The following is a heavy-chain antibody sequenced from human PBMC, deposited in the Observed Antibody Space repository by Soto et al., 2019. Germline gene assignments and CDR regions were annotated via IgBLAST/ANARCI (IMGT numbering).Heavy chain of an antibody. CDR2: IFSGGST. D-gene: IGHD2-2*01. CDR1: GLTVSSNY. CDR3: AREYCSSTSCLNWFDP. V-gene: IGHV3-53*01. J-gene: IGHJ5*02. Sequence: GGSLRLSCAASGLTVSSNYMTWVRQAPGKGLEWVSFIFSGGSTDYSDSVKGRFTISRDNSKNTLYLQMNSLRAEDTAVYYCAREYCSSTSCLNWFDPWGQGTLVTVSS.